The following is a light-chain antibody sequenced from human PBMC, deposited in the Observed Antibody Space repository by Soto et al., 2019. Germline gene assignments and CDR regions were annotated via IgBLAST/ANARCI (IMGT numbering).Light chain of an antibody. J-gene: IGLJ2*01. CDR3: CSYAGSYTVV. Sequence: QSALTQPRSVSGSPGQSVTISCTGTSSDVGGYNYVSWYQQHPGKAPKLMIYDVNKQPSGVPDRFSGCKSGNTASLTISGLQAEDEADYYCCSYAGSYTVVFGGGTKLTVL. CDR1: SSDVGGYNY. V-gene: IGLV2-11*01. CDR2: DVN.